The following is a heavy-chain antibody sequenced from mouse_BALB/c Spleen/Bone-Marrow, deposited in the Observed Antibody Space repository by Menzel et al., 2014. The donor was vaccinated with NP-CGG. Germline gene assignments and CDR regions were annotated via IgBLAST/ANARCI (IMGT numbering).Heavy chain of an antibody. V-gene: IGHV5-9-3*01. D-gene: IGHD1-1*01. CDR1: GFTFSSYA. CDR2: ISSSGSYT. Sequence: DVKLVESGGGLVKPGGSLKLSRAASGFTFSSYAMSWVRQTPEKRLEWVATISSSGSYTYYPDSVKGRFTISRDNAKNTLYLQMSSLRSEDTAMYHCARHITTVVADYWGQGTTLTVSS. J-gene: IGHJ2*01. CDR3: ARHITTVVADY.